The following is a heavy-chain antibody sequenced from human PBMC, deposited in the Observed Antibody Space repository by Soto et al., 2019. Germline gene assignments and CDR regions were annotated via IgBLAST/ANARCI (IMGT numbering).Heavy chain of an antibody. Sequence: EMQLLESGGGVXXXGGXLXXSXTASGFNFKNSAMSWVRQAPGKGLEWVSGISGSGASTYDADSVKGRFTISRDNSKHTLYLQMNSLRAEDTATYYCARASYYYNTSALRAWFDPWGQGTLVTVSS. V-gene: IGHV3-23*01. J-gene: IGHJ5*02. D-gene: IGHD3-22*01. CDR2: ISGSGAST. CDR1: GFNFKNSA. CDR3: ARASYYYNTSALRAWFDP.